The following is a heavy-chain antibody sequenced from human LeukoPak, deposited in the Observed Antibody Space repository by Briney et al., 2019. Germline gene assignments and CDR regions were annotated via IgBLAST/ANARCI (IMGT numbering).Heavy chain of an antibody. CDR2: ISGSSSYI. J-gene: IGHJ4*02. CDR1: GFTFSSYS. V-gene: IGHV3-21*01. CDR3: ARDLRGWFGDLAIDY. D-gene: IGHD3-10*01. Sequence: GGSLRLSCAASGFTFSSYSMNWVRQAPGKGLEWVSSISGSSSYIYYADSVKGRFTISRDNAKNSLYLQMNSLRAEDTAVYYCARDLRGWFGDLAIDYWGQGTLVTVSS.